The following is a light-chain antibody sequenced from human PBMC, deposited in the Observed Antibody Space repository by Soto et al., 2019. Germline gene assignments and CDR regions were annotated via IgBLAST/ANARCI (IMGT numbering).Light chain of an antibody. Sequence: IRMTQSPSSFSASTGDRVTITCRASQGISSYLAWYQQKPGKAPKLLIYAASTLQSGVPSRFSGSGSGTDFTLTISCLQSEDFATYYCQQYYSYPTFGQGTKVDIK. V-gene: IGKV1-8*01. CDR1: QGISSY. CDR3: QQYYSYPT. CDR2: AAS. J-gene: IGKJ1*01.